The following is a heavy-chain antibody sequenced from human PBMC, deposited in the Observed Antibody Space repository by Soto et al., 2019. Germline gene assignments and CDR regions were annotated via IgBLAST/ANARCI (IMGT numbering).Heavy chain of an antibody. D-gene: IGHD4-17*01. V-gene: IGHV4-38-2*02. CDR2: ISHTGTT. J-gene: IGHJ6*02. CDR3: ARVTMVIRDSDHFGVDV. Sequence: SETLSLTCLVSGFPISSPYSWGWIRQPPGKGLGWIGSISHTGTTSYSPSLTSRVSISVDTSKNQVSLKLTSVTAADTAVYFCARVTMVIRDSDHFGVDVWGHGTTVTVSS. CDR1: GFPISSPYS.